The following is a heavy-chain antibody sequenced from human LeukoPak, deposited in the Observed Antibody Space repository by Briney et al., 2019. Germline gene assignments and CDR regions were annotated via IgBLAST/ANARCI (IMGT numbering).Heavy chain of an antibody. Sequence: GGSLRLSCAASGFTVSSNYMSWVRQAPGKGLEWVSVIYSGGSTYYADSVKGRFTISRDNSKNTLYLQMNSLRAEDTAVYYCAKDIVLMVYAPTFDYWGQGTLVTVSS. CDR2: IYSGGST. J-gene: IGHJ4*02. CDR1: GFTVSSNY. V-gene: IGHV3-53*01. D-gene: IGHD2-8*01. CDR3: AKDIVLMVYAPTFDY.